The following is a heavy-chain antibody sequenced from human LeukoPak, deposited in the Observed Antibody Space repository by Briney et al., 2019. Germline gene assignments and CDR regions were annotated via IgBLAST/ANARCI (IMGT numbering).Heavy chain of an antibody. V-gene: IGHV3-53*01. CDR3: ARGPLYSSSVYYFDY. D-gene: IGHD6-13*01. Sequence: GGSLRLSCAASGFTVSSNYMNWVRQAPGKGLEWVSIIYSGGSTYYADSVKGRFTISRDNSKNTLYLQMNSLRAEDTAVYYCARGPLYSSSVYYFDYWGQGTLVTVSS. CDR1: GFTVSSNY. CDR2: IYSGGST. J-gene: IGHJ4*02.